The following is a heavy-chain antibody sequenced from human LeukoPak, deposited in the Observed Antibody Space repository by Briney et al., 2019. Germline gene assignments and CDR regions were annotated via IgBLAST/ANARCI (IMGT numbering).Heavy chain of an antibody. CDR1: GGSISSGGYY. Sequence: PSETLSLTCTVSGGSISSGGYYWSWIRQHPGKGLEWIGYIYYSGSTYYNPSLKSRVTISVDTSKNQFSLKLSSVTAADTAVYYCARERTIDGYPHTSSRYCSGGSCPYYFDYWGQGTLVTVSS. V-gene: IGHV4-31*03. CDR3: ARERTIDGYPHTSSRYCSGGSCPYYFDY. D-gene: IGHD2-15*01. CDR2: IYYSGST. J-gene: IGHJ4*02.